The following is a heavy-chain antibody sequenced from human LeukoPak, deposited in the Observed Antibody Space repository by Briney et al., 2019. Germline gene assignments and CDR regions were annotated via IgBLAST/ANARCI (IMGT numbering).Heavy chain of an antibody. J-gene: IGHJ4*02. CDR1: GGSISSSSYY. V-gene: IGHV4-39*01. CDR3: ARPYSSGWYYFDY. CDR2: IYYSGST. Sequence: KPSETLSLTCTVSGGSISSSSYYWGWIRQPPGKGLEWIGSIYYSGSTYYNPSLKSRVTISVVTSKNQFSLKLSSVTAADTAVYYCARPYSSGWYYFDYWGQGTLVTVSS. D-gene: IGHD6-19*01.